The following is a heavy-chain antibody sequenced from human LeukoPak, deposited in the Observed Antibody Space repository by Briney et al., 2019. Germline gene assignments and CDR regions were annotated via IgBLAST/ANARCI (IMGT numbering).Heavy chain of an antibody. Sequence: SETLSLTCTVSGGSFSSYYWSWIRQPPGKGLEWIGYIYYSGRTNYNPSLKSRVTISVDTSKNQFSLKLSSVTAADTAVYYCARFRDYGGYDAFDIWGQGTMVTVSS. D-gene: IGHD4-23*01. CDR2: IYYSGRT. CDR3: ARFRDYGGYDAFDI. J-gene: IGHJ3*02. V-gene: IGHV4-59*01. CDR1: GGSFSSYY.